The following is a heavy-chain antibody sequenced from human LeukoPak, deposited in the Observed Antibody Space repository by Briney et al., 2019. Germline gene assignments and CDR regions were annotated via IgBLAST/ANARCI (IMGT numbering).Heavy chain of an antibody. Sequence: GGSLRLSCAASGFTFSNAWMSWVRQAPGKGLEWVVRIKSKTEGGTTDYAAPVKGRFTISRDDSKNTLYRQMNSLKTEDTAVYYCTTDEWSWGQGTLVTVSS. V-gene: IGHV3-15*01. CDR2: IKSKTEGGTT. D-gene: IGHD3-3*01. CDR3: TTDEWS. CDR1: GFTFSNAW. J-gene: IGHJ4*02.